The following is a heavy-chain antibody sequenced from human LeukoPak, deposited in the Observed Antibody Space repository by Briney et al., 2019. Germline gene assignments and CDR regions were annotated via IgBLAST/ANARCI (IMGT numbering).Heavy chain of an antibody. CDR2: IYTSGST. J-gene: IGHJ4*02. V-gene: IGHV4-4*07. Sequence: SETLSLTCTVSGGSISSYCWSWIRQPAGKGLEWIGRIYTSGSTNYNPSLKSRVTMSVDTSKNQFSLKLSSVTAADTAVYYCARGCSSTSCPEVHLYYFDYWGQGTLVTVSS. D-gene: IGHD2-2*01. CDR3: ARGCSSTSCPEVHLYYFDY. CDR1: GGSISSYC.